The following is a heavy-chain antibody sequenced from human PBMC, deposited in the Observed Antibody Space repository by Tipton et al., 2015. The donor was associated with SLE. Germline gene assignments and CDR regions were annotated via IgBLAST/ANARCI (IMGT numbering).Heavy chain of an antibody. D-gene: IGHD1-26*01. CDR1: GYTFTSYY. V-gene: IGHV1-46*01. CDR3: ATDDPWELLGRGGFDS. J-gene: IGHJ5*01. CDR2: INPSGGST. Sequence: QSGAEVKKPGASVKVSCKASGYTFTSYYMHWVRQSPGQGLEWMGIINPSGGSTSYVQKFQGKVTMTRDTSTSTVYMELSSLRSEDPAVSYCATDDPWELLGRGGFDSWGQGTLVTVSS.